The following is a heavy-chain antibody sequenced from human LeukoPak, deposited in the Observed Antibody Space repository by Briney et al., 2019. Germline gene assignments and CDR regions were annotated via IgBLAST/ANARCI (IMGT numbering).Heavy chain of an antibody. CDR3: ASHSGGYAY. D-gene: IGHD5-12*01. V-gene: IGHV4-4*02. CDR1: GGSISNSNW. CDR2: IYHSGST. Sequence: KPSETLSLTCAVSGGSISNSNWWTWVRQSPVKGLEWIGEIYHSGSTNYNPSLKSRVTISVDTSKNQFSLKVSSVTAADTAVYYCASHSGGYAYWGQGTLVTVSS. J-gene: IGHJ4*02.